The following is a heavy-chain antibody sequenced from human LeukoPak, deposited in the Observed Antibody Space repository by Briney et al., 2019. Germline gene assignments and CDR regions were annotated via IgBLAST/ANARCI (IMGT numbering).Heavy chain of an antibody. CDR1: GGSFSGYY. CDR2: INHSGST. J-gene: IGHJ6*02. V-gene: IGHV4-34*01. D-gene: IGHD3-3*01. CDR3: ARRGGALYDFWSGFYYYYGMDV. Sequence: KPSETLSLTCAVYGGSFSGYYWSWIRQPPGKGLEWIGEINHSGSTNYNPSLKSRVTISVDTSKNQFSLKQSSVTAADTAGYYCARRGGALYDFWSGFYYYYGMDVWGQGTTVTVSS.